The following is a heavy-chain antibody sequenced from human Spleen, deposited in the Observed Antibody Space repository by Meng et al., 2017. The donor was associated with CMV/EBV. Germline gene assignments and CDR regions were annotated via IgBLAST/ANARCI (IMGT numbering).Heavy chain of an antibody. CDR3: ARDNNWGPDY. CDR1: GYTFTSYG. D-gene: IGHD7-27*01. J-gene: IGHJ4*02. V-gene: IGHV1-2*02. CDR2: IHPHRGDA. Sequence: ASVKVSCKASGYTFTSYGISWVRQAHGQGLEWMGWIHPHRGDANYAQQFQGRVTLTRDTSINTGYMELTRLTSDDTAVYYCARDNNWGPDYWGQGTLVTVSS.